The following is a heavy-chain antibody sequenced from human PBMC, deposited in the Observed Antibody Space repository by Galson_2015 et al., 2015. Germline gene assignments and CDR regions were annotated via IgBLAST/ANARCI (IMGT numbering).Heavy chain of an antibody. Sequence: SLRLSCAASGFTFSSYWMHWVRQAPGKGLVWVSRINSDGSSTSYADSVKGRFTISRDNAKNTLYLQMNSLRAEDTAVYYCARDLDCGGDCFPYYFDYWGQGTLVTVSS. D-gene: IGHD2-21*02. J-gene: IGHJ4*02. CDR3: ARDLDCGGDCFPYYFDY. CDR2: INSDGSST. V-gene: IGHV3-74*01. CDR1: GFTFSSYW.